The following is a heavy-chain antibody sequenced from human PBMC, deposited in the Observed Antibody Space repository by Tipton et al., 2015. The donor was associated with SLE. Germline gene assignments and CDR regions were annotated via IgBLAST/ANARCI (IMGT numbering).Heavy chain of an antibody. CDR3: ASNYYGSGRGGYYFDY. V-gene: IGHV4-59*08. CDR1: GGSISSHY. Sequence: TLSLTCTVSGGSISSHYWSWIRQPPGKGLEWIGYIYYSGSTNYNPSLKSRVTISVDTSKNQFSLKLSSVTAADTAVYYCASNYYGSGRGGYYFDYWGQGTLVTVSS. CDR2: IYYSGST. D-gene: IGHD3-10*01. J-gene: IGHJ4*02.